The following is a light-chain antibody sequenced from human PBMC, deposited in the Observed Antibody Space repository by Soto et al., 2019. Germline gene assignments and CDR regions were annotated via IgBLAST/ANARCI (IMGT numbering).Light chain of an antibody. CDR3: QQRSNR. J-gene: IGKJ2*03. V-gene: IGKV3-11*01. CDR1: QSLSSY. Sequence: EIVLTQSPATLSLSPGERATLSCRASQSLSSYLAWYQQTPGQAPRLLIYDASNRATGIPARFSGSGSGTDFILTISSLEPEDFAVYYCQQRSNRFGQGTKLEIK. CDR2: DAS.